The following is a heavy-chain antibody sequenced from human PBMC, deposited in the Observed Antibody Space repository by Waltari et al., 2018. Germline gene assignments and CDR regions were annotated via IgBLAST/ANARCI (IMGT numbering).Heavy chain of an antibody. Sequence: QVQLQQWGAGLLKPSETLSLTCAVYGGSFSGYYWSWIRQPPGKGLEWIGEINHSGSTNYNPSLKSRVTISVDTSKNQFSLKRSSGTAADTAVYYCARGYCSSTSCYTVYGGNRLYYFDYWGQGTLVTVSS. CDR2: INHSGST. CDR1: GGSFSGYY. D-gene: IGHD2-2*02. V-gene: IGHV4-34*01. CDR3: ARGYCSSTSCYTVYGGNRLYYFDY. J-gene: IGHJ4*02.